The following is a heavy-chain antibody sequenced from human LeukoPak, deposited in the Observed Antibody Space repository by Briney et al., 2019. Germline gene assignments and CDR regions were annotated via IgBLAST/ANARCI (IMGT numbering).Heavy chain of an antibody. J-gene: IGHJ6*03. Sequence: PGGSLRLSCAASGFGFSSFAMSWVRQAPGKGLEWVANINQDGSVKYYVDSVKGRFTISRDSAKNSLYLQMNSLRAEDTAVYYCTRDSQDSYVYYMVVWGKGTTVTVSS. CDR3: TRDSQDSYVYYMVV. CDR1: GFGFSSFA. V-gene: IGHV3-7*01. D-gene: IGHD3-10*02. CDR2: INQDGSVK.